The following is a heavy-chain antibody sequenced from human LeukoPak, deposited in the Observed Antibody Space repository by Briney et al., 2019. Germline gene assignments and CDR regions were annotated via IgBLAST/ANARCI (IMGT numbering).Heavy chain of an antibody. Sequence: ASVKVSCKASGGTFSSYAISWVRQAPGQGLEWMGGIIPIFGTANYAQKFEGRVTITADESTSTAYMELSSLRSEDTAVYYCARVTGYGAYDALDIWGQGTMVIVSS. CDR3: ARVTGYGAYDALDI. V-gene: IGHV1-69*01. D-gene: IGHD4-17*01. CDR1: GGTFSSYA. CDR2: IIPIFGTA. J-gene: IGHJ3*02.